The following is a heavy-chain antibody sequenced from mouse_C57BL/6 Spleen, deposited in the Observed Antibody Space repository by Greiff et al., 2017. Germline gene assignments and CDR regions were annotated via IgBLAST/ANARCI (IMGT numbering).Heavy chain of an antibody. CDR2: IYPGDGDT. V-gene: IGHV1-80*01. Sequence: VQLQQSGAELVKPGASVKISCKASGYAFSSYWMNWVQQRPGKGLEWIGQIYPGDGDTNYNGKFKGKATLTADNSSSTAYMQLSSLTSEDSAVYFCARNGNYDWYVEVWGTGTTVTVAS. CDR3: ARNGNYDWYVEV. CDR1: GYAFSSYW. J-gene: IGHJ1*03. D-gene: IGHD2-1*01.